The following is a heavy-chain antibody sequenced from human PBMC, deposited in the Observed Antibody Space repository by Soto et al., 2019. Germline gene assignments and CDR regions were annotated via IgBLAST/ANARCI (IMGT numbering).Heavy chain of an antibody. V-gene: IGHV3-23*01. CDR1: GFTFSSYA. CDR3: AKPDQFYGDYNVY. D-gene: IGHD4-17*01. J-gene: IGHJ4*02. CDR2: ISGSGGST. Sequence: GGSLSLSCAASGFTFSSYAMSWVRQAPGKGLEWVSAISGSGGSTYYADSVKGRFTISRDNSKNTLYLQMNSLRAEDTAVYYCAKPDQFYGDYNVYWGQGTLVTVSS.